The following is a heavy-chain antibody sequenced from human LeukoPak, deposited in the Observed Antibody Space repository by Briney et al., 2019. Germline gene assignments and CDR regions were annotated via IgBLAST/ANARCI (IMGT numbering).Heavy chain of an antibody. D-gene: IGHD5-18*01. Sequence: SETPSLTCTVSGGSISSGDYYWSWIRQPPGKGLEWIGYIYYSGSTYYNPSLKSRVTISVDTSKNQFSLKLSSVTAADTAVYYCARGGYSYGTGIDYWGQGTLVTVSS. CDR2: IYYSGST. J-gene: IGHJ4*02. V-gene: IGHV4-30-4*08. CDR3: ARGGYSYGTGIDY. CDR1: GGSISSGDYY.